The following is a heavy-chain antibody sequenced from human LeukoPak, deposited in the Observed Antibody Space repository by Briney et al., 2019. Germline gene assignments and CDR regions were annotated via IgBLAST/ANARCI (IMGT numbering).Heavy chain of an antibody. Sequence: ASVKVSCKASGCTFTGYYMHWVRQAPGQGLEWMGWINPNSGGTNYAQKFQGRVTMTRDTSINTAYMELSRLRSDDTAVYYCARGPMVRGAWFDPWGQGTLVTVSS. D-gene: IGHD3-10*01. V-gene: IGHV1-2*02. CDR2: INPNSGGT. J-gene: IGHJ5*02. CDR1: GCTFTGYY. CDR3: ARGPMVRGAWFDP.